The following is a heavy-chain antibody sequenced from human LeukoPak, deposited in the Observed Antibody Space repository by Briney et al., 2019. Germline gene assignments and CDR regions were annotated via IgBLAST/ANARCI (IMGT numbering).Heavy chain of an antibody. Sequence: GGSLRLSCAASGFTFSSYSMKWVRQDPGKGLEWVSSIRSSSSYIYYADSVKGRFTISRDNAKNSLYLQMNSLRAEDTAVYYCARGGYDFWSGYSSPYAFDIWGQGTMVTVSS. D-gene: IGHD3-3*01. J-gene: IGHJ3*02. CDR1: GFTFSSYS. V-gene: IGHV3-21*01. CDR3: ARGGYDFWSGYSSPYAFDI. CDR2: IRSSSSYI.